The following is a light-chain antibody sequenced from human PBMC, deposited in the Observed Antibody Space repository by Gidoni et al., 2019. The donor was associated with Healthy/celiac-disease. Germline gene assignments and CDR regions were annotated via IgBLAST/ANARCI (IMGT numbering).Light chain of an antibody. V-gene: IGKV1-39*01. Sequence: DIQMTQSPSSLSASVGDRVTITCRASQSISSYLNWYQQKPGKAPKLLIYAASSLQSGVPSRFSGSGSGTDFTPTISSLQPEDFATYYYQHSYSTPQTFGQVTKVEIK. J-gene: IGKJ1*01. CDR3: QHSYSTPQT. CDR2: AAS. CDR1: QSISSY.